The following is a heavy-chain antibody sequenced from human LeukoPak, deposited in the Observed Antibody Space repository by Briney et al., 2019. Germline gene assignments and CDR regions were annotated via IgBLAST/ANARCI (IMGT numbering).Heavy chain of an antibody. V-gene: IGHV3-23*01. Sequence: GGSLRLSCAASGFTFSGYAMSWVRQAPGKGLEWVSAISGSGGSTYYADSVKGRFTISRDNSKNTLYLQMNSLRAEDTAVYYCAVHYYDSSGLDYWGQGTLVTVSS. CDR3: AVHYYDSSGLDY. J-gene: IGHJ4*02. CDR1: GFTFSGYA. D-gene: IGHD3-22*01. CDR2: ISGSGGST.